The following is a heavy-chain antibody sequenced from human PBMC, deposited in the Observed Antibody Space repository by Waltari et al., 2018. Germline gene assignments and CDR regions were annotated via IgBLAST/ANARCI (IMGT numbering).Heavy chain of an antibody. J-gene: IGHJ4*02. CDR3: ARDERGSSGYSVDY. Sequence: QVQLVQSGAEVKKPGSSVKVSCKASGGTFSSYTISWVRQAPGQGLEWMGRTIPILGIANYAQKFQGRVTITADKSTSTAYMELSSLRSEDTAVYYCARDERGSSGYSVDYWGQGTLVTVSS. CDR1: GGTFSSYT. CDR2: TIPILGIA. V-gene: IGHV1-69*08. D-gene: IGHD3-22*01.